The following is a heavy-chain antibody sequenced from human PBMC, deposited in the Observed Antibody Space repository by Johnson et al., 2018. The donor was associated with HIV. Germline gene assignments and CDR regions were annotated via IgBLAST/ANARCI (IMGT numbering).Heavy chain of an antibody. J-gene: IGHJ3*02. Sequence: VQLVESGGGVVQPGRSLRLPCAASGFTFSSHGMHWARQAPGKGLEWVAVISYDGRNKYYADSVKGRFTISRDNSKNTLYLQMNSLRAEDTAMYYCATSGLTLGSSSSHAFDIWGQGTMVTVSS. CDR1: GFTFSSHG. D-gene: IGHD6-6*01. V-gene: IGHV3-30*03. CDR2: ISYDGRNK. CDR3: ATSGLTLGSSSSHAFDI.